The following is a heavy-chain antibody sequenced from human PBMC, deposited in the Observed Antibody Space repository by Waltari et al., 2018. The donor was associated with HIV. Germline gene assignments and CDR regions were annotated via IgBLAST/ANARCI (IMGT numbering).Heavy chain of an antibody. V-gene: IGHV1-69*04. D-gene: IGHD5-18*01. J-gene: IGHJ6*02. CDR1: GGTFSSYA. Sequence: QVQLVQSGAEVKKPGSSVKVSCKASGGTFSSYAISWVRQAPGQGLEWMGRIIPILGIANYAQKFQGRVTITADKSTSTAYMELSSLRSEDTAVYYCARQGYSYGYYYYGMDVWGQGTTVTVSS. CDR3: ARQGYSYGYYYYGMDV. CDR2: IIPILGIA.